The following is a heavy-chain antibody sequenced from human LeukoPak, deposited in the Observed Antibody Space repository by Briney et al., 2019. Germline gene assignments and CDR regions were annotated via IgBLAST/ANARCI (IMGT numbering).Heavy chain of an antibody. D-gene: IGHD5-18*01. J-gene: IGHJ4*02. CDR3: ARDLRIQLWLSYFDY. CDR2: IIPIFGTA. CDR1: GGTFSSYA. Sequence: SVKVSCKASGGTFSSYAISWVRQAPGQGLEWMGRIIPIFGTANYAQKFQGRVTITADKSTSTAYMELSSLRSEDTAVYYCARDLRIQLWLSYFDYWGQGTLVTVPS. V-gene: IGHV1-69*06.